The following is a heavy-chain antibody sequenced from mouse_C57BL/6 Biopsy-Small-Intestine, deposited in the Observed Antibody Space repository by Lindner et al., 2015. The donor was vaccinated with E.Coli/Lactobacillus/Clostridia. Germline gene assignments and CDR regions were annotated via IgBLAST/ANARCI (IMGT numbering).Heavy chain of an antibody. J-gene: IGHJ4*01. V-gene: IGHV5-4*01. CDR1: GFIFSRYA. CDR2: ISDGGGYT. Sequence: VQLQESGGGLVKPGGSLKISCAASGFIFSRYAMSWVRQTPEKRLEWVATISDGGGYTYYPDNVKGRFTISRDNAKNNLYLQMSHLKSEDTAMYYCARDYYGSFYAMDYWGQGTSVTVSS. CDR3: ARDYYGSFYAMDY. D-gene: IGHD1-1*01.